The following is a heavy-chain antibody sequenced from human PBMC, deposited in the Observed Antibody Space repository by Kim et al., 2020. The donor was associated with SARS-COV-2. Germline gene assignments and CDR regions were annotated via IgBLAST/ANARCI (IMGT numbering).Heavy chain of an antibody. J-gene: IGHJ4*02. V-gene: IGHV3-21*01. CDR3: ARDGEFDC. D-gene: IGHD3-10*01. Sequence: GGSLRLSCAASGFTFSSYTMNWVRQAPGKGLEWVSYISSSSDNIYYAASVQGRFTISRDNAQNSLYLQMNSLRAEDTAVYYCARDGEFDCWGQGTLVTVSS. CDR2: ISSSSDNI. CDR1: GFTFSSYT.